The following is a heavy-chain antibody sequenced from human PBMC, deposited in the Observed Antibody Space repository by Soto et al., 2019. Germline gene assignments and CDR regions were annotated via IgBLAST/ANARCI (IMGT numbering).Heavy chain of an antibody. Sequence: GGSLRLSCAASGFTFSSYGMHWVRQAPGKGLEWVAVIWYDGSNKYYADSVKGRFTISRDNSKNTLYLQMNSLRAEDTAVYYCARDHLFRCSGGSCYSDYYYGMDVWGQGTTVTVSS. CDR3: ARDHLFRCSGGSCYSDYYYGMDV. D-gene: IGHD2-15*01. V-gene: IGHV3-33*01. CDR2: IWYDGSNK. J-gene: IGHJ6*02. CDR1: GFTFSSYG.